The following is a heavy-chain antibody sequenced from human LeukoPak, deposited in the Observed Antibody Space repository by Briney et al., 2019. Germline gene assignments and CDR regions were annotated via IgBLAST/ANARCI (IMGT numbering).Heavy chain of an antibody. CDR1: GGTFSSYA. V-gene: IGHV1-69*06. J-gene: IGHJ4*02. Sequence: ASVKVSCKASGGTFSSYAISWVRQAPGQGLEWVGGIIPIFGTANYAQKFQGRVTITADKSTTTAYMQLISLTFEDTAVYYCATEIGGGPYYFDYWGQGTPVTVSS. D-gene: IGHD2/OR15-2a*01. CDR2: IIPIFGTA. CDR3: ATEIGGGPYYFDY.